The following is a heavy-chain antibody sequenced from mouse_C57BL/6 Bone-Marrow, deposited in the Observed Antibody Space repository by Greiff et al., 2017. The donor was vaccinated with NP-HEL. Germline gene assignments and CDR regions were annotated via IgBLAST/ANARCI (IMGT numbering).Heavy chain of an antibody. Sequence: VQLQQSGAELVRPGASVKLSCTASGFNFKDDYMHWVKQRPEQGLEWIGWIDRENGDTEYASKFQGKATITADTSSNTAYLQLSSLTSEDTAVYYCTTVDWYFDVWGTGTTVTVSS. CDR3: TTVDWYFDV. CDR2: IDRENGDT. V-gene: IGHV14-4*01. CDR1: GFNFKDDY. J-gene: IGHJ1*03. D-gene: IGHD1-1*01.